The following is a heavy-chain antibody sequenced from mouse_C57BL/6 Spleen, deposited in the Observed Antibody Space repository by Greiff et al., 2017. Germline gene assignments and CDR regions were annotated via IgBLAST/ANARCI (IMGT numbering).Heavy chain of an antibody. CDR3: ARRAYSNYGD. Sequence: QVQLKQPGAELVKPGASVKLSCKASGYTFTSYWMQWVKQRPGQGLEWIGEIDPSDSYTNYNQKFKGKATLTVDTSSSTAYMQLSSLTSEDSAVYYCARRAYSNYGDWGQGTTLTVSS. CDR1: GYTFTSYW. V-gene: IGHV1-50*01. J-gene: IGHJ2*01. D-gene: IGHD2-5*01. CDR2: IDPSDSYT.